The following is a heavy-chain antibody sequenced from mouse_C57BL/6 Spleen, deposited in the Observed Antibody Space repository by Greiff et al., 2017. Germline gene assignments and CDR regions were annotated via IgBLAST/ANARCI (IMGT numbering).Heavy chain of an antibody. Sequence: QVQLQQSGAELARPGASVKMSCKASGYTFTSYTMHWVKQRPGQGLEWIGYINPSSGYTKYNQKFKDKATLTADKSSSTAYMQLSSLTSEDSAVYYCARDLLITTVVRAYWGQGTLVTVSA. V-gene: IGHV1-4*01. D-gene: IGHD1-1*01. J-gene: IGHJ3*01. CDR2: INPSSGYT. CDR3: ARDLLITTVVRAY. CDR1: GYTFTSYT.